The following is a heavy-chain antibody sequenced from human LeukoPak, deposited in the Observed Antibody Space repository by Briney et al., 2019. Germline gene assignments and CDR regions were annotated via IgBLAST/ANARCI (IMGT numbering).Heavy chain of an antibody. CDR1: GGTFSSYA. CDR3: ARERPPGDSSNWFLEGYFDI. Sequence: VASVKVSCKASGGTFSSYAITWVRQAPGQGLEWMGRIIPIFGTANYAQKFQGGVTITTDESTSTAYMELSTLRSDDTAVYYCARERPPGDSSNWFLEGYFDIWGQGTLVTVSS. J-gene: IGHJ4*02. D-gene: IGHD6-13*01. CDR2: IIPIFGTA. V-gene: IGHV1-69*05.